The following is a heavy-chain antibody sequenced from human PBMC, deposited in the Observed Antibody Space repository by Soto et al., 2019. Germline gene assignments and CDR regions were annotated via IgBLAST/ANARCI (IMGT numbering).Heavy chain of an antibody. Sequence: EVQLVESGGGLVKPGGSLRLSCAASGFTFSSYSMNWVRQAPGKGLEWVSSISSSSSYIYYADSVKGRFTISRDNAKNSLYLQMNSLRAEDTAVYYCARDSTPAAGTTLGSPLHWGQGTLVTVSS. V-gene: IGHV3-21*01. D-gene: IGHD6-13*01. CDR1: GFTFSSYS. J-gene: IGHJ4*02. CDR2: ISSSSSYI. CDR3: ARDSTPAAGTTLGSPLH.